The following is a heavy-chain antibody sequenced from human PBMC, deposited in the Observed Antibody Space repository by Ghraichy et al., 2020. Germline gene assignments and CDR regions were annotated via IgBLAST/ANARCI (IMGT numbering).Heavy chain of an antibody. CDR1: GFSFSTHW. D-gene: IGHD7-27*01. Sequence: GGSLRLSCAASGFSFSTHWMHWVRLVPGKGLQWVARINTDGHTISYGGSVEGRFTISRDNAKNTVYLQMNGLRVEDTAVYYCASVKAAYLGIEYWGLGTQVTVSS. CDR2: INTDGHTI. J-gene: IGHJ4*02. V-gene: IGHV3-74*01. CDR3: ASVKAAYLGIEY.